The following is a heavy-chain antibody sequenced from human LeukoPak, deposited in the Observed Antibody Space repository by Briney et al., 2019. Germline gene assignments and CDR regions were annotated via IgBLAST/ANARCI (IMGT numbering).Heavy chain of an antibody. J-gene: IGHJ4*02. V-gene: IGHV3-23*01. CDR1: GFTFSSYA. CDR3: AREFRGSNNFDY. CDR2: ISGSGGST. Sequence: GGSLRLSCAASGFTFSSYAMSWVRQAPGKGLEWVSVISGSGGSTYYADSVKGRFTISRDNAKNSLYLQMNSLRVEDTAVYYCAREFRGSNNFDYWGQGTLVTVSS. D-gene: IGHD3-10*01.